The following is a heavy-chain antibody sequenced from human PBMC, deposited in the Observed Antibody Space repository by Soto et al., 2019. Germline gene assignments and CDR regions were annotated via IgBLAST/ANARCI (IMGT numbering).Heavy chain of an antibody. CDR3: VRGGGGGLFDP. J-gene: IGHJ5*02. V-gene: IGHV3-11*06. Sequence: KPWGSLRVSCASSGFTFSDDYMSWIRQAPGKGLEWLSYISPGSRYPAYADSVKGRFTISRDNARRSLSLQMNSLTVDDTAIYYCVRGGGGGLFDPWGQGSMVTVSS. CDR1: GFTFSDDY. D-gene: IGHD2-15*01. CDR2: ISPGSRYP.